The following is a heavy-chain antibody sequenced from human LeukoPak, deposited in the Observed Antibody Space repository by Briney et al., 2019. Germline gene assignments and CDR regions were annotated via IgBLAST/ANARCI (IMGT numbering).Heavy chain of an antibody. J-gene: IGHJ4*02. CDR1: GFTFSSYT. D-gene: IGHD7-27*01. Sequence: GGSLRLSCAASGFTFSSYTMSWVRQAPGKGLEWVSTITTSDGNTYYADSVKGRFTVSRDNSKNTLFLQMNSLRAEDTAVYYCAKDGGLWVSAHWGDFWGRGTLVTVSS. CDR2: ITTSDGNT. CDR3: AKDGGLWVSAHWGDF. V-gene: IGHV3-23*01.